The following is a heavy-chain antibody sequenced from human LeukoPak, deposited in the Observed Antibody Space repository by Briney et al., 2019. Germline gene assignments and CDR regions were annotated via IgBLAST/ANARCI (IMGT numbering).Heavy chain of an antibody. CDR2: IYYSGST. Sequence: KPSETLSLTCTVSGGSISSYYWSWIRQPPGKGLEWIGYIYYSGSTNYNPSLKSRVTISVDTSKNQFSLKLSSVTAADTAVYYCARHAIQYYFDYWGQGTLVTVSS. V-gene: IGHV4-59*08. D-gene: IGHD5-18*01. J-gene: IGHJ4*02. CDR1: GGSISSYY. CDR3: ARHAIQYYFDY.